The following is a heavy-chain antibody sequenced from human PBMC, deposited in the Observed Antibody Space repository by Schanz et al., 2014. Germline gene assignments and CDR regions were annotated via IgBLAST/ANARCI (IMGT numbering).Heavy chain of an antibody. J-gene: IGHJ3*02. V-gene: IGHV3-21*01. CDR3: VREDMVRGIRAFDI. Sequence: EVQLVESGGGLVKPGGSLRLSCVASGFPFSTYSIHWVRQAPGKGLEWVSYIRSDNNYIYYADSVKGRFTISRDNAKNPLFLQMNSLTAEDTAVYYCVREDMVRGIRAFDIWGQGTMVTVSS. D-gene: IGHD3-10*01. CDR2: IRSDNNYI. CDR1: GFPFSTYS.